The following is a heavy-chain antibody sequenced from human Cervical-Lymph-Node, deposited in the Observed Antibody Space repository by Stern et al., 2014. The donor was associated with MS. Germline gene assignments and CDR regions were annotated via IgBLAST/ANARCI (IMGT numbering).Heavy chain of an antibody. D-gene: IGHD5-24*01. CDR2: IDPDSGGT. CDR3: ARVCSISGCKNFEY. J-gene: IGHJ4*02. CDR1: GYTFTDSY. V-gene: IGHV1-2*02. Sequence: QVQLVQSGAEVKKPGASVKVSCKASGYTFTDSYIHWVRQAPGQGLEWLGWIDPDSGGTNYAQKFQDRVTMTRDTSLSTAYMELSSLRSDDTAVYFCARVCSISGCKNFEYWGQGTLVTVSS.